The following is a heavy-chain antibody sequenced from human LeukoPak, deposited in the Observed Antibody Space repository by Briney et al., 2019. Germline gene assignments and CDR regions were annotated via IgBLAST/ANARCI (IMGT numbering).Heavy chain of an antibody. CDR1: GGSFSGYY. Sequence: SETLSLTCAVYGGSFSGYYWSWIRQPPGKGLEWIGEINHSGSTNYNPSLKSRVTISVDTSKNQFSLKLSSVTAADTAVYYCARRRYASIAAAAQPNWFDPWGQGTLVTVSS. V-gene: IGHV4-34*01. D-gene: IGHD6-13*01. J-gene: IGHJ5*02. CDR3: ARRRYASIAAAAQPNWFDP. CDR2: INHSGST.